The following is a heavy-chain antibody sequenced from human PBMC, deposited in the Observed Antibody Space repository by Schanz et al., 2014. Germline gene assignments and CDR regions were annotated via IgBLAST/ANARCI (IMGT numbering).Heavy chain of an antibody. CDR1: GVTFSSYA. Sequence: EVQLLESGGGFVQPGGSLRLSCVASGVTFSSYAMSWVRQASGKGLEWVSAISGSGASTYYADSVKGRFTISRDNSKNTLYLQMTSLRAEDTAVYYCTKGQGSYGSGSYSYFDYWGQGTLATVSS. CDR3: TKGQGSYGSGSYSYFDY. V-gene: IGHV3-23*01. D-gene: IGHD3-10*01. CDR2: ISGSGAST. J-gene: IGHJ4*02.